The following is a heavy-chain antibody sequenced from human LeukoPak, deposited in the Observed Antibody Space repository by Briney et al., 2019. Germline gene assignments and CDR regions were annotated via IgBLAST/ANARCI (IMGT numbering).Heavy chain of an antibody. Sequence: GGSLRLSCAASGFTFSSYAMSWVRQASGKGLEWVSGISVSGVSTYYADSVKGRFTISRDNSKNTLYLQMYSLRAEDTALYYCARDPYGDYVFDYWGQGTLVTVSS. D-gene: IGHD4-17*01. V-gene: IGHV3-23*01. CDR3: ARDPYGDYVFDY. J-gene: IGHJ4*02. CDR2: ISVSGVST. CDR1: GFTFSSYA.